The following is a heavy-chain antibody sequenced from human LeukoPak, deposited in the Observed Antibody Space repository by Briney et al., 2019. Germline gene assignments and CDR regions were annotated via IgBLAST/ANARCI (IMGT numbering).Heavy chain of an antibody. D-gene: IGHD6-6*01. CDR3: ARAQRSSSSNYYYGMDV. V-gene: IGHV3-23*01. J-gene: IGHJ6*02. CDR2: ISGSGGST. Sequence: GESLRLSCAASGFTFSSYAMSWVRQAPGKGLEWVSAISGSGGSTYYADSVKGRFTISRDNSKNTLYLQMNSLRAEDTAVYYCARAQRSSSSNYYYGMDVWGQGTTVTVSS. CDR1: GFTFSSYA.